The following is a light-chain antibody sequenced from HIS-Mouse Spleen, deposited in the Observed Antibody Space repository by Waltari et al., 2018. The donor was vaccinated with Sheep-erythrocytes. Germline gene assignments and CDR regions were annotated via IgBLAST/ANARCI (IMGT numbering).Light chain of an antibody. V-gene: IGLV3-10*01. J-gene: IGLJ1*01. CDR1: ALPKKY. Sequence: SYELTQPPSGSVSPGQTARIPCSGNALPKKYAYWYQQKSGQAHVLVIYEDSKRPSGIPERFSGSSSGTMATLTISGAQVEDEADYYCYSTDSSGNHYVFGTGTKVTVL. CDR2: EDS. CDR3: YSTDSSGNHYV.